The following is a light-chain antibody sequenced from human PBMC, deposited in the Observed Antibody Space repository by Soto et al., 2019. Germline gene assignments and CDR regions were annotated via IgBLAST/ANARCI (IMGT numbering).Light chain of an antibody. CDR3: QQIYSTPLT. CDR2: AAS. J-gene: IGKJ4*01. Sequence: DIQMTQSPSSLSASVGDRVTITCRASQSISSHLNWYQQKPGKAPNLLIYAASSLQSGVPSRFSGSGSETDFTLTISSLQPEDFATYYCQQIYSTPLTFGGGTKVEIK. CDR1: QSISSH. V-gene: IGKV1-39*01.